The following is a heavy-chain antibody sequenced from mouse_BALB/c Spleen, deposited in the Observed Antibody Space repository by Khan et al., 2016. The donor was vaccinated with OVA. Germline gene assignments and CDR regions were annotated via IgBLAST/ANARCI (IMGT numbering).Heavy chain of an antibody. D-gene: IGHD1-1*01. Sequence: EVELVESGGDIVKPGGSLKLSCAASGFTFSTYGMSWVRQTPDKRLAWVATVSTGGHYTYYSDTVKGRFTISRDNAMNTLYLQMTSLRSEDTAMFYCTRLAYYYDSEGFAYWGQGTLVTVSA. CDR3: TRLAYYYDSEGFAY. CDR2: VSTGGHYT. J-gene: IGHJ3*01. CDR1: GFTFSTYG. V-gene: IGHV5-6*01.